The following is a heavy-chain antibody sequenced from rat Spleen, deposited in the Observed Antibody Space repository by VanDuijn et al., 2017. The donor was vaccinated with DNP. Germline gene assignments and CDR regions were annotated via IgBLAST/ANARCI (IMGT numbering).Heavy chain of an antibody. J-gene: IGHJ2*01. D-gene: IGHD1-4*01. CDR2: TNYAGGST. Sequence: EVQLVESGGGLVQPGRSLKLSCVASGFIFSNYDMAWVRQTPTKGLEWVAYTNYAGGSTYNGDSVKGRFTISRDNAKSTLYLQINSLRSEDMATYYCARHVLPLRVWDYWGQGVMVTVSS. V-gene: IGHV5-22*01. CDR3: ARHVLPLRVWDY. CDR1: GFIFSNYD.